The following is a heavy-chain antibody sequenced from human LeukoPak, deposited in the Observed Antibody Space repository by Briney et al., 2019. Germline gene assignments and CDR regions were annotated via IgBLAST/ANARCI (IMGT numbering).Heavy chain of an antibody. D-gene: IGHD6-13*01. Sequence: GGFLRLSCAASGFAFSSYVMSWVRQAPGKGLEWVSGISGSGGSTYDADSVKGRFTISRDNSKNTLYLQLNSLRAEDTAVYYCAKVDGVRAAAGRGRVDSWGQGTLVTVSS. CDR3: AKVDGVRAAAGRGRVDS. V-gene: IGHV3-23*01. CDR2: ISGSGGST. J-gene: IGHJ4*02. CDR1: GFAFSSYV.